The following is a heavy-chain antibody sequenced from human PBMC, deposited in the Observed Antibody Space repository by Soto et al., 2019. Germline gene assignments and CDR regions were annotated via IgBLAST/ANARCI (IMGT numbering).Heavy chain of an antibody. CDR2: IYYSGST. D-gene: IGHD2-15*01. CDR3: ARGMVVVVAAADYFDY. CDR1: GGSISSGGYY. J-gene: IGHJ4*02. Sequence: QVQLQESGPGLVKPSQTLSLTCTVSGGSISSGGYYWSWIRQHPGKGLEWIGYIYYSGSTYYNPSLKIRVTISVDTSKNQFSLKLSSVTAADTAVYYCARGMVVVVAAADYFDYWGQGTLVTVSS. V-gene: IGHV4-31*03.